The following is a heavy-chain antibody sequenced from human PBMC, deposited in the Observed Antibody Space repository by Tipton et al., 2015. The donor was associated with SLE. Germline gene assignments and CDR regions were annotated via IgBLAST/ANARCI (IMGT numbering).Heavy chain of an antibody. V-gene: IGHV4-59*07. Sequence: TLSLTCSVSGGSISSYFWTWIRQPPGKGLEWIGYVYYGVSTYNNPSLKSRLTISVDTSKNQFSLNLRSVTAADTAVYFCARGNRAEEELDLGGQGTLVTVSS. CDR3: ARGNRAEEELDL. D-gene: IGHD1-7*01. CDR1: GGSISSYF. CDR2: VYYGVST. J-gene: IGHJ4*02.